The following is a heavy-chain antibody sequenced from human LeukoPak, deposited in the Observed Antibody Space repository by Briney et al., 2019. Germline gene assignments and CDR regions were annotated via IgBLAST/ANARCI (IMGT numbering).Heavy chain of an antibody. CDR2: IYYSGST. Sequence: SQTLSLTCTVSGGSLSSSNYYWGWIRQTPGKGLEWSGSIYYSGSTYYNPSLKRRVTISVDTSKNQFSLKLSSVTAADTAVYYCARHRDTAMGPGDYWGQGTLVTVSS. CDR3: ARHRDTAMGPGDY. CDR1: GGSLSSSNYY. J-gene: IGHJ4*02. V-gene: IGHV4-39*01. D-gene: IGHD5-18*01.